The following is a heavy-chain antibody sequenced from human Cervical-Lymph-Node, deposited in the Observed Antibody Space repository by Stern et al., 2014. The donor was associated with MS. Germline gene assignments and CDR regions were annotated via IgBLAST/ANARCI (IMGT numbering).Heavy chain of an antibody. D-gene: IGHD6-13*01. CDR1: GFTFSSYG. CDR3: AKGQGLTEYSSSWYFDY. J-gene: IGHJ4*02. Sequence: MQLVESGGGVVQPGRSLRLSCAASGFTFSSYGMHWVRQAPGKGLEWVAVISYDGSNKYYADSVKGRFTISRDNSKNTLYLQMNSLRAEDTAVYYCAKGQGLTEYSSSWYFDYWGQGTLVTVSS. CDR2: ISYDGSNK. V-gene: IGHV3-30*18.